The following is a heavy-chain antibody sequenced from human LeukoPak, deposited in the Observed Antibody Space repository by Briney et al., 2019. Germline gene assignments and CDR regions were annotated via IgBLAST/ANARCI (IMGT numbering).Heavy chain of an antibody. CDR2: IYYSGST. D-gene: IGHD6-6*01. Sequence: SETLSLTCSVSGGSVNSYYWSWIRQPPGKGLEWIGYIYYSGSTNYNSSLKSQVTISVDTSKNQFSLKLSSVTAADTAVYYCARHSSSSRGWFDPWGQGTLVTVSS. J-gene: IGHJ5*02. CDR3: ARHSSSSRGWFDP. CDR1: GGSVNSYY. V-gene: IGHV4-59*08.